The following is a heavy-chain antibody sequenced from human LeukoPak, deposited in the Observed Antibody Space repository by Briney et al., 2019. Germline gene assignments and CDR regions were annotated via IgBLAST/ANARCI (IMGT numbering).Heavy chain of an antibody. Sequence: SETLSLTCTVSGGSISSGSYCWSWIRQPAGKGLEWIGYIYYSGSTNYNPSLKSRVTMSVDTSKNQFSLKLSSVTAADTAVYYCARDTAAARNWFDPWGQGTLVTVSS. CDR2: IYYSGST. CDR1: GGSISSGSYC. CDR3: ARDTAAARNWFDP. V-gene: IGHV4-61*10. D-gene: IGHD6-6*01. J-gene: IGHJ5*02.